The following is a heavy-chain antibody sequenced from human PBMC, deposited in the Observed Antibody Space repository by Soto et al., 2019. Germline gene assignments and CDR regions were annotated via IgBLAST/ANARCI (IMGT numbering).Heavy chain of an antibody. D-gene: IGHD3-10*01. CDR3: ARVYRITMVRGELSEY. CDR1: GYTFTSYG. V-gene: IGHV1-18*01. J-gene: IGHJ4*02. CDR2: ISAYNGNT. Sequence: QVQLVQSGAEVKKPGASVKVSCKASGYTFTSYGISWVRQAPGQGLEWMGWISAYNGNTNYAQKLQGRVTMTTDTATSTAYMELRSLKSDDTAVYYCARVYRITMVRGELSEYWGQGTLVTVSS.